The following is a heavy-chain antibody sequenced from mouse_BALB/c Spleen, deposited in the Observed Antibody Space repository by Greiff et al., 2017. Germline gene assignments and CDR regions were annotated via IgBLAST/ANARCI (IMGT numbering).Heavy chain of an antibody. J-gene: IGHJ4*01. CDR2: ISSGSSTI. D-gene: IGHD2-2*01. Sequence: EVKLMESGGGLVQPGGSRKLSCAASGFTFSSFGMHWVRQAPEKGLEWVAYISSGSSTIYYADTVKGRFTISRDNPKNTLFLQMTSLRSEDTAMYCCARSPGYPLYAMDYWGQGTSVTVSS. CDR3: ARSPGYPLYAMDY. V-gene: IGHV5-17*02. CDR1: GFTFSSFG.